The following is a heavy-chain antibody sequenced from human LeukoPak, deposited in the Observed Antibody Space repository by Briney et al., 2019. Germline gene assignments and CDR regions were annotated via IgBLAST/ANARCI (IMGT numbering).Heavy chain of an antibody. CDR1: GFTFSSYS. CDR2: ISSSSGYI. V-gene: IGHV3-21*01. CDR3: ARVGDFWSGQNLPNPTGYNWFDP. Sequence: PGGSLRLSCAASGFTFSSYSMNWVRQAPGKGLEWVSSISSSSGYIYYADSVKGRFTISRDNAKNSLYLQMNSLRAEDTAVYYCARVGDFWSGQNLPNPTGYNWFDPWGQGTLVTVSS. D-gene: IGHD3-3*01. J-gene: IGHJ5*02.